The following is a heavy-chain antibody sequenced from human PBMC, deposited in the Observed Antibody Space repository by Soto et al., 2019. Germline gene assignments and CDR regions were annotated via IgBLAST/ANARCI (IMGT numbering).Heavy chain of an antibody. CDR1: GYTFTSYG. D-gene: IGHD6-13*01. V-gene: IGHV1-18*01. CDR3: ARGKIGQQLVSGIDY. CDR2: ISAYNGNT. Sequence: ASVKVSCKASGYTFTSYGISWVRQAPGQGLEWMGWISAYNGNTNYAQKLQGRVTMTTDTSTSTAYMELRSLRSDDTAVYYCARGKIGQQLVSGIDYWGQGTLVTVSS. J-gene: IGHJ4*02.